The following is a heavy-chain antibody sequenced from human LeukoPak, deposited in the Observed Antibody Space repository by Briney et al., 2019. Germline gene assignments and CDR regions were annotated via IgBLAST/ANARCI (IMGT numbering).Heavy chain of an antibody. Sequence: ASVKVSCKASGFTFTNYAMQWVRQAPGQRLEWMGWINAGNGHTRYSQRFQGRVTITRDTSASTAYMELSSLRSEDTAVYYCARDYGDYFFDYWGQGTLVTVSS. D-gene: IGHD4-17*01. CDR2: INAGNGHT. V-gene: IGHV1-3*01. CDR3: ARDYGDYFFDY. J-gene: IGHJ4*02. CDR1: GFTFTNYA.